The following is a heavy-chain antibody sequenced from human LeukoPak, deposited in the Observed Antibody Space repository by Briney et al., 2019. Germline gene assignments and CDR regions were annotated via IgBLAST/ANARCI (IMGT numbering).Heavy chain of an antibody. J-gene: IGHJ4*02. Sequence: SETLSLTCTVSGGSISGYYWNWIRQAPGTGLEWIGYIYYSGSTNYSPSLKSRVTISVDTSKNQFSLKLSSVTAADTAVYYCARFPPGEGHFDYWGQGTLVTVSS. CDR1: GGSISGYY. V-gene: IGHV4-59*01. D-gene: IGHD7-27*01. CDR2: IYYSGST. CDR3: ARFPPGEGHFDY.